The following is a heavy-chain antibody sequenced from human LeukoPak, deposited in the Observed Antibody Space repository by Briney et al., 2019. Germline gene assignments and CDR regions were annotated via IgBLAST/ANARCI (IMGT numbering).Heavy chain of an antibody. D-gene: IGHD3-3*01. Sequence: GGSLRLSCAASGFTFSDYYMSWIRQAPGKGLEWVSAISGSGGSTYYADSVKGRFTISRDNSKNTLYLQMNSLRAEDTAVYYCAKDLTIFGVVIYFDYWGQGTLVTVSS. CDR3: AKDLTIFGVVIYFDY. J-gene: IGHJ4*02. V-gene: IGHV3-23*01. CDR1: GFTFSDYY. CDR2: ISGSGGST.